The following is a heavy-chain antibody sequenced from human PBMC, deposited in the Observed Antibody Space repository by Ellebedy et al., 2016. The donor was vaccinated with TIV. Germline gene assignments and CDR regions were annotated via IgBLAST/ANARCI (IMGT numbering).Heavy chain of an antibody. J-gene: IGHJ4*02. V-gene: IGHV1-46*01. D-gene: IGHD6-19*01. CDR1: GCTFTGYY. CDR3: ARDQYIAVAGTGFDY. Sequence: ASVKVSCKASGCTFTGYYMHWVRQVPGQGLEWMGRIIPILGTANYAQKFQGRVTMTRDTSTSTVYMELSSLRSEDTAVYYCARDQYIAVAGTGFDYWGQGTLVTVSS. CDR2: IIPILGTA.